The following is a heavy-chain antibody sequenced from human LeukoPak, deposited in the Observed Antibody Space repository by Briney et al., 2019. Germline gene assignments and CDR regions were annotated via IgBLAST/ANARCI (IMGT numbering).Heavy chain of an antibody. Sequence: ASVKVSCKASGHTFTGYYMHWVRQAPGQGLEWMGWINPNSGGTNYAQKFQGRVTMTRDTSISTAYMELSRLRSDDTAVYYCAREQAAAGLYWGQGTLVTVSS. J-gene: IGHJ4*02. CDR3: AREQAAAGLY. CDR1: GHTFTGYY. CDR2: INPNSGGT. D-gene: IGHD6-13*01. V-gene: IGHV1-2*02.